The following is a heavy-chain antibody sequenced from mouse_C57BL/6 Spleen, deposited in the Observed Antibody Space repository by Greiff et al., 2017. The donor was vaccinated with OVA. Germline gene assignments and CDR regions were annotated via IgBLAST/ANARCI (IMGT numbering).Heavy chain of an antibody. D-gene: IGHD3-2*02. CDR1: GYTFTSYW. V-gene: IGHV1-50*01. J-gene: IGHJ3*01. CDR2: IDPSDSYT. CDR3: ARPAQATGGFAY. Sequence: VQLQQPGAELVKPGASVKLSCKASGYTFTSYWMQWVKQRPGQGLEWIGEIDPSDSYTNYNQKFKGKATLTVDTSSSTAYMQLSSLTSEDSAVYYCARPAQATGGFAYWGQGTLVTVSA.